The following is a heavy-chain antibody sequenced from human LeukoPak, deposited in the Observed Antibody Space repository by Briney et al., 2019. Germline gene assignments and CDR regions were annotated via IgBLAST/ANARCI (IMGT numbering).Heavy chain of an antibody. V-gene: IGHV5-51*01. CDR2: IYPGDSDT. D-gene: IGHD5-18*01. Sequence: GESLKTSCKGSGYSFTSYWIGWVRQMPGKGLEWMGIIYPGDSDTRYSPSFQGQVTISAAKSISTAYLQWSSLKASDTAMYYCARPKGTAMVTDAFDIWGQGTMVTVSS. CDR1: GYSFTSYW. J-gene: IGHJ3*02. CDR3: ARPKGTAMVTDAFDI.